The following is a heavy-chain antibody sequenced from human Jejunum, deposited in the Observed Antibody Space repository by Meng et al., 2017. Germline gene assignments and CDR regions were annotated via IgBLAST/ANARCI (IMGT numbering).Heavy chain of an antibody. CDR2: RYYSGST. CDR3: AREYCISTTCYFDS. D-gene: IGHD2-2*01. V-gene: IGHV4-61*01. J-gene: IGHJ4*02. Sequence: QGLMQESGPGRVRPSETLSLTCTVSGGSVSSTNCYWSWIRQPPGKGLEWIGYRYYSGSTNYNPSLKSRVTISVDTSKSQFSLKLFSVTAADTAVYYCAREYCISTTCYFDSWGQGTLVTVAS. CDR1: GGSVSSTNCY.